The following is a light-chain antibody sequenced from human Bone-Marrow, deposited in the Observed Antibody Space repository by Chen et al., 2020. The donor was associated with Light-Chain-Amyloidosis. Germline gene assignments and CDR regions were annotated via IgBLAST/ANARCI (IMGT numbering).Light chain of an antibody. CDR3: QSYQGSSQGV. J-gene: IGLJ3*02. CDR2: EDD. Sequence: NFMLTQPPSVSESPGKTVIISCTRSSGSIATNYVQWYQQRPGSSPTTVIYEDDQRPSGVPDLFSGSIDRSSNSASLTISGLKTEDEAAYYCQSYQGSSQGVFGGGTKLTVL. V-gene: IGLV6-57*01. CDR1: SGSIATNY.